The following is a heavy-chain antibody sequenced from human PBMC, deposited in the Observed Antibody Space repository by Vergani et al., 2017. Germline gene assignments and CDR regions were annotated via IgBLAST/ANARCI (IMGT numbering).Heavy chain of an antibody. CDR1: GFTFSSYG. Sequence: QVQLVESGGGVVQPGRSLRLSCAASGFTFSSYGMHWVRQAPGKGLEGVAVIWYDESNKYYADSVKGRFTISRDNSKNTLYLQMNSLRAEDTAVYYCARDAITMVRGVTNHNYYGMDVWGQGTTVTVSS. CDR3: ARDAITMVRGVTNHNYYGMDV. D-gene: IGHD3-10*01. V-gene: IGHV3-33*01. CDR2: IWYDESNK. J-gene: IGHJ6*02.